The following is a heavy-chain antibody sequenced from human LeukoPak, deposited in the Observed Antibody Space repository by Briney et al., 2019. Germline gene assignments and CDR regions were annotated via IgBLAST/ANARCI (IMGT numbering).Heavy chain of an antibody. CDR3: ATETNGRHYDY. Sequence: GXSLRLSCTASGLTFSTSGFNWVRQAPGKGLEWVASIGPTGSDRYHADSIKGRFTISRDNANNFLYLQMNSLRAEDTAVYYCATETNGRHYDYWGQGTPLTVSS. V-gene: IGHV3-21*06. CDR2: IGPTGSDR. J-gene: IGHJ4*02. CDR1: GLTFSTSG. D-gene: IGHD1-14*01.